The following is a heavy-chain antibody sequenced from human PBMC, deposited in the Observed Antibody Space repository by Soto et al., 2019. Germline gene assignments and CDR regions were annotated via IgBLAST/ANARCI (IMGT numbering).Heavy chain of an antibody. V-gene: IGHV4-31*03. CDR3: ARSIDP. Sequence: TQSLTSTVSGGNIGSGGYYWSWIRQHPGKGLEWIGYIYYSGSTYYNPSLKSRVTISVDTSKNQFSLKLSSVTAADTAVYYCARSIDPWGQGTLVTVSS. CDR1: GGNIGSGGYY. CDR2: IYYSGST. J-gene: IGHJ5*02.